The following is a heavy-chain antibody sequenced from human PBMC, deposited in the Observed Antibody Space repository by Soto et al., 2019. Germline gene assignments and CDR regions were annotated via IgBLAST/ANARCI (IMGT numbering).Heavy chain of an antibody. CDR2: IIPIFGTA. CDR1: GGTFSSYA. Sequence: QVQLVQSGAEVNKPGSSVKVSCKASGGTFSSYAISWVRQAPGRGLEWMGGIIPIFGTANYAQKFQGRVTITADESTSTAYMELSSLRSEDTAVYYCARERLNYDSSGYTDDYWGQGTLVTVSS. V-gene: IGHV1-69*01. D-gene: IGHD3-22*01. J-gene: IGHJ4*02. CDR3: ARERLNYDSSGYTDDY.